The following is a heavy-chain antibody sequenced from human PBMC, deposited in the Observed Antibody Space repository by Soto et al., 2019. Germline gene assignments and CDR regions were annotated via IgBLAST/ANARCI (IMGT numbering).Heavy chain of an antibody. J-gene: IGHJ4*02. CDR1: GGHFSSYA. CDR3: VRNTRHNRNYVAFDY. V-gene: IGHV1-69*01. Sequence: QVQLVQSGAEVKKPGSSAKVSCKASGGHFSSYAISWLRQAPGQGLEWMGGIIPIFGTANYAHKFQGRVPITADESKSTADTVLSSQRSEDTAVYYCVRNTRHNRNYVAFDYWCQGTPDTDS. D-gene: IGHD1-7*01. CDR2: IIPIFGTA.